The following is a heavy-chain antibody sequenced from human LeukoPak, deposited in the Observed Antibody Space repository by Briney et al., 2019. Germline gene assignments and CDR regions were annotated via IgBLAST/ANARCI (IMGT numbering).Heavy chain of an antibody. Sequence: PGGSLRLSCAASGFTFSSNWMHWVRQAPGKGLVWVSRINSDGRSTSYADSVKGRFTISRDNAKNTLYLQMNSLRAGDTAVYYCASKAGLALDYWGQGTLVTVSS. J-gene: IGHJ4*02. D-gene: IGHD6-13*01. CDR2: INSDGRST. CDR1: GFTFSSNW. CDR3: ASKAGLALDY. V-gene: IGHV3-74*01.